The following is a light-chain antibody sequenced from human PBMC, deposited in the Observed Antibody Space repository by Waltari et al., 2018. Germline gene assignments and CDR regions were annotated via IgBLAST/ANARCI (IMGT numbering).Light chain of an antibody. Sequence: QSVLTQPPSASGTPGQRVTIFCSGSSSNIGSNTVNWYQQLPGTAPKLLIYTNNQRPSGVPDRFSGSKSGTSASLAISGLQSEDEADYYCAAWDDSLNVVLFGGGTKLTVL. J-gene: IGLJ2*01. CDR2: TNN. CDR1: SSNIGSNT. V-gene: IGLV1-44*01. CDR3: AAWDDSLNVVL.